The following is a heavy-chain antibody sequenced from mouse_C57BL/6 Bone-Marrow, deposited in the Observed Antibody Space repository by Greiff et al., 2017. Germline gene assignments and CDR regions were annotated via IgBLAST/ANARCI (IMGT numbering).Heavy chain of an antibody. D-gene: IGHD2-10*02. CDR2: IYPGSGST. Sequence: HVQLQQSGAELVKPGASVKMSCKASGYTFTSYWITWVKQRPGQGLEWIGDIYPGSGSTNYNEKFKSKATLTVDTSSSTAYMQLSSLTSEDSAVYYCARERGYGNYYFDYWGQGTTLTVSS. CDR3: ARERGYGNYYFDY. J-gene: IGHJ2*01. CDR1: GYTFTSYW. V-gene: IGHV1-55*01.